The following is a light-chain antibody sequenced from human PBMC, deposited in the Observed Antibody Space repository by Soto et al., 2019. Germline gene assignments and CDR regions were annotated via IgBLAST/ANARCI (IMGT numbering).Light chain of an antibody. V-gene: IGKV3-20*01. CDR3: QQYDSSPRIT. J-gene: IGKJ5*01. CDR1: QSVRSTY. CDR2: GAS. Sequence: EIELTQSPGTLSLSPGERATLSCRASQSVRSTYLAWYQQKPGQAPRLLIFGASSRASGIPDRFTGSGSGTDFTLTISRLEPEEFAVYYCQQYDSSPRITFGQGTRLEIK.